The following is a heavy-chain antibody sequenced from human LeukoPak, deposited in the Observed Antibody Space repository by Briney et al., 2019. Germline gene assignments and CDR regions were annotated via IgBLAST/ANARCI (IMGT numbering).Heavy chain of an antibody. J-gene: IGHJ4*02. CDR2: IYCSGST. Sequence: PSETLSLTCTVSGGSISSYYWSWIRQPPGKGLEWIGYIYCSGSTNYNPSLKSRVTISVDTSKNQFSLKLSSVTAADTAVYYCASPGDCGGDCYYYWGQGTLVTVSS. CDR1: GGSISSYY. D-gene: IGHD2-21*02. CDR3: ASPGDCGGDCYYY. V-gene: IGHV4-59*08.